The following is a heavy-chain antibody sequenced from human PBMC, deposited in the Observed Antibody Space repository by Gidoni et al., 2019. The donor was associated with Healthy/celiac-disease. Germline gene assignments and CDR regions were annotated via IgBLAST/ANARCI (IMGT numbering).Heavy chain of an antibody. CDR1: GGSFSGYY. D-gene: IGHD6-13*01. CDR2: INHSGST. CDR3: ARKRRYSSSWPLDY. J-gene: IGHJ4*02. Sequence: QVQLQQWGAGLLKPSETLSLTCAVYGGSFSGYYWSGIRQPPGKGLEWIGEINHSGSTNYNPSLKGRVTISVDTSKNQFSLKLSSVTAADTAVYYCARKRRYSSSWPLDYWGQGTLVTVSS. V-gene: IGHV4-34*01.